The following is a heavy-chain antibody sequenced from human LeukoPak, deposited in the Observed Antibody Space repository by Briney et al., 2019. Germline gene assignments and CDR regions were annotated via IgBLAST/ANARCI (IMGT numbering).Heavy chain of an antibody. CDR3: ARGPPIDDCGDLNWFDP. V-gene: IGHV1-69*04. J-gene: IGHJ5*02. Sequence: SVKVSCKASGGTFSSYAISWARQAPGQGLEWMGRIIPILGIANYAQKFQGRVTITADKSTSTAYMELSSLRSEDAAVYHCARGPPIDDCGDLNWFDPWGQGTLVTVSS. CDR2: IIPILGIA. D-gene: IGHD4-17*01. CDR1: GGTFSSYA.